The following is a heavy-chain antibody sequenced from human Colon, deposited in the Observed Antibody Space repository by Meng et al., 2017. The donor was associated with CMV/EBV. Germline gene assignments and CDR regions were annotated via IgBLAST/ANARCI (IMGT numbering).Heavy chain of an antibody. V-gene: IGHV4-4*01. CDR3: ARSQWLGSPHDS. CDR1: GGASTKWRW. Sequence: GVAGGASTKWRWWNWVRQTRGEGMEWIGEIDHSGRTHYNPDLRSRATLSLDKHNNTLSRTLYSTTAADKDVYFWARSQWLGSPHDSWGQGTLVTVSS. J-gene: IGHJ4*02. CDR2: IDHSGRT. D-gene: IGHD6-19*01.